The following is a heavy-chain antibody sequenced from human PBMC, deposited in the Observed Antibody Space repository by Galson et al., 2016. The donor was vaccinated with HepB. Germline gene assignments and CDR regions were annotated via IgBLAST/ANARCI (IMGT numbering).Heavy chain of an antibody. D-gene: IGHD6-13*01. CDR3: AKRIAAGRTGRAFDI. V-gene: IGHV3-23*01. CDR1: GFTFSSYT. CDR2: IAGSGGST. J-gene: IGHJ3*02. Sequence: SLRLSCAASGFTFSSYTMTWVRQAPGKGLEWVSGIAGSGGSTHYADSVKGRFTISRDNSKNTLYLQMNSLRAEDTAVYYCAKRIAAGRTGRAFDIWGQGTMVTVSS.